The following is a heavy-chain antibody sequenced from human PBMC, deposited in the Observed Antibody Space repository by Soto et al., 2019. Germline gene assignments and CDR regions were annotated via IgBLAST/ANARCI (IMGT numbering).Heavy chain of an antibody. CDR2: ISSSSSYI. V-gene: IGHV3-21*01. D-gene: IGHD2-15*01. CDR1: GFTFSSYS. J-gene: IGHJ6*02. Sequence: GGSLRLSCAASGFTFSSYSMNWVRQAPGKGLEWVSSISSSSSYIYYADSVKGRFTISRAYAKTSLYLQMNSLRAEDTAECDCAREKVVTNSYYYGIDVWGQGTTVTVSS. CDR3: AREKVVTNSYYYGIDV.